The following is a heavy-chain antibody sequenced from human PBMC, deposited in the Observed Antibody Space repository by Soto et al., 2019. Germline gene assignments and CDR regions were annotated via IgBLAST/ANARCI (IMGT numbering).Heavy chain of an antibody. CDR3: ARDRVAVAGIRYYYSGMDV. CDR1: GYTFISYF. D-gene: IGHD6-19*01. V-gene: IGHV1-46*03. J-gene: IGHJ6*02. CDR2: IHSSGGST. Sequence: QVQLVQSGAEVKKPGASVKVSCKASGYTFISYFIHWVRQAPGQGLEWMGIIHSSGGSTSYPQKFQGRVTMTRDTSTSTVYMELSSLRSEDTAVYYCARDRVAVAGIRYYYSGMDVWGQGTTVTVSS.